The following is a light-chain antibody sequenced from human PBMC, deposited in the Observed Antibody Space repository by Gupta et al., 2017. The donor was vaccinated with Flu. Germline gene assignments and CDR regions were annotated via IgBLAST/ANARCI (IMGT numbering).Light chain of an antibody. CDR3: QQYYNWRPGLS. V-gene: IGKV3-15*01. Sequence: EIVMTQSPASLSVSPGERATLSCRASQSVGSNLAWYQQKPGQAPRLLIHGASTRATGIPARFSGSGSGTEFTLTISSLQSEDFAVYYCQQYYNWRPGLSFGGGTKVEI. CDR2: GAS. CDR1: QSVGSN. J-gene: IGKJ4*01.